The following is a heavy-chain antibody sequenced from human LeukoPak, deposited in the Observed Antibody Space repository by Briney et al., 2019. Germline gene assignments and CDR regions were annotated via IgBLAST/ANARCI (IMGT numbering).Heavy chain of an antibody. V-gene: IGHV3-48*04. Sequence: PGGSLRLSCAASGFTFSNAWMTWARQAPGKGLEWVSCITTSGSAIYYPDSVRGRFTISRDNAKSSLYLQMNSLRAEDTAVYYCARSFWSGSHYHGLDVWGQGTTVTVSS. CDR1: GFTFSNAW. CDR2: ITTSGSAI. J-gene: IGHJ6*02. CDR3: ARSFWSGSHYHGLDV. D-gene: IGHD3-3*01.